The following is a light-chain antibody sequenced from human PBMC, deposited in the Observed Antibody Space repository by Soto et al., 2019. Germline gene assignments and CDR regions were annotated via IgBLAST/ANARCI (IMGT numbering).Light chain of an antibody. CDR3: QQYDYPRT. J-gene: IGKJ1*01. CDR2: DVS. CDR1: QNISTS. Sequence: DIQLTQSPSTLSSSVGDSVTMTCRASQNISTSLAWYQHKPGKAPTLLMFDVSNLESGVPSRFSGSGSGTEFTLTISSMNSDDFATYYCQQYDYPRTFGQGTKVDIK. V-gene: IGKV1-5*01.